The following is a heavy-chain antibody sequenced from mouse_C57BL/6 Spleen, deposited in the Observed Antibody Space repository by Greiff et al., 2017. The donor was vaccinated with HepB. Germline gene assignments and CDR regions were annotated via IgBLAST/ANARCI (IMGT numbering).Heavy chain of an antibody. J-gene: IGHJ2*01. CDR2: IDPSDSYT. CDR3: ARGGSSYVLDY. CDR1: GYTFTSYW. Sequence: VQLQQPGAELVMPGASVKLSCKASGYTFTSYWMHWVKQRPGQGLEWIGEIDPSDSYTNYNQKFKGKSTLTVDKSSSTAYMQLSSLTSEDSAVYYCARGGSSYVLDYWGQGTTLTVSS. V-gene: IGHV1-69*01. D-gene: IGHD1-1*01.